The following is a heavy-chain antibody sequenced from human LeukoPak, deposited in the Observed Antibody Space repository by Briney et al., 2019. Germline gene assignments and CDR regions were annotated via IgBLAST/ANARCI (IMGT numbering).Heavy chain of an antibody. V-gene: IGHV4-34*01. CDR1: GGSFSGYY. CDR3: ARGRRRGSSSRYFDY. J-gene: IGHJ4*02. Sequence: SETLSLTCTVSGGSFSGYYWSWIRQPPGMGLEWIGEINHSGSTNYNPSLKSRVTVSVDTSKNQFSLKLSSVTAADTAVYYCARGRRRGSSSRYFDYWGQGTLVTVSS. CDR2: INHSGST. D-gene: IGHD6-6*01.